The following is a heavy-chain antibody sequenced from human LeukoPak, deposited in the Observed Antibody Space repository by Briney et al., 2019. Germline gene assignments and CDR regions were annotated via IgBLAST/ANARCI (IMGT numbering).Heavy chain of an antibody. CDR1: GFTVSSNY. V-gene: IGHV3-53*01. J-gene: IGHJ6*02. Sequence: PGGSLRLSCAASGFTVSSNYMSWVRQAPGKGLEWVSVIYSGGSTYYADSVKGRFTISRDNSKNTLYLQMNSLRAEDTAVYYCARDNAGYSLSVGYYYYGLDVWGQGTTVTVSS. D-gene: IGHD3-22*01. CDR2: IYSGGST. CDR3: ARDNAGYSLSVGYYYYGLDV.